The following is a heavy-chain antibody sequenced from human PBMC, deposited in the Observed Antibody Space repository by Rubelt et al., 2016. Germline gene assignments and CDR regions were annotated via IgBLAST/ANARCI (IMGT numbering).Heavy chain of an antibody. CDR1: GGSISSSSYY. CDR2: IYYSGNT. J-gene: IGHJ4*02. V-gene: IGHV4-39*01. D-gene: IGHD1-26*01. Sequence: QLQLQESGPGLVKPSETLSLTCTVSGGSISSSSYYRGWIRPPPGKGLEWIGSIYYSGNTYYNASRKGGVTMSLDTSKNQFSLKLRSGTAAETAVYYCARQAELHHGLYYFDYWGQGTLVTVSS. CDR3: ARQAELHHGLYYFDY.